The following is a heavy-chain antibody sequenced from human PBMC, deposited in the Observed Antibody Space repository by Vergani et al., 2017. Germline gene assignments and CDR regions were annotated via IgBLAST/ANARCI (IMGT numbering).Heavy chain of an antibody. Sequence: QVQLVESGGGVVQPGRFLRLSCAASGFTFNQYGMPWVRQAPGKGLEWVAVTWYDGNNKQYADSVKGRFTIYRDNSKITMYLQMNSLRDEDTGVYYCARDLRLLYNRFDPWGQGTLVTVSS. CDR3: ARDLRLLYNRFDP. V-gene: IGHV3-33*01. D-gene: IGHD1-14*01. CDR1: GFTFNQYG. J-gene: IGHJ5*02. CDR2: TWYDGNNK.